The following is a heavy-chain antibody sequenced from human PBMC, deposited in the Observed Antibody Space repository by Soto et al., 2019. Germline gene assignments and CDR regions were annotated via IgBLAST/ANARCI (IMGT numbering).Heavy chain of an antibody. J-gene: IGHJ4*02. V-gene: IGHV4-31*03. CDR2: IYYSGST. CDR1: GGSISSGGYY. Sequence: QVQLQESGPGLVKPSQTLSLTCTVSGGSISSGGYYWSWIRQHPGRGLEWIGYIYYSGSTYYNPSLKSRVTISVDTSKNQFSLKLSSVTAADTAVYYCAREGIQLWHTIDYWGQGTLVTVSS. D-gene: IGHD5-18*01. CDR3: AREGIQLWHTIDY.